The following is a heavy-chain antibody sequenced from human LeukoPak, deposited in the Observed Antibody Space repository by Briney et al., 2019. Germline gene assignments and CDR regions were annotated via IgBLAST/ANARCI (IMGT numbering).Heavy chain of an antibody. V-gene: IGHV3-21*01. CDR2: ISSSRSYI. D-gene: IGHD6-19*01. CDR3: ARGYGSSGWVPDY. J-gene: IGHJ4*02. CDR1: GFTFSSYS. Sequence: PGXSLRLSCAASGFTFSSYSMNWLRQAPGKGLELVSSISSSRSYIYYADSVKGRFTISRDNAKNSLYLQMNSLRAEDTAVYYCARGYGSSGWVPDYWGQGTLVTVSS.